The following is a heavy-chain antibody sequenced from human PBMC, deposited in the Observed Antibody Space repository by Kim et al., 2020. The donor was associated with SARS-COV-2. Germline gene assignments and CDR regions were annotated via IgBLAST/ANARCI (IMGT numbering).Heavy chain of an antibody. D-gene: IGHD3-3*01. J-gene: IGHJ5*02. CDR2: FDPEDGET. V-gene: IGHV1-24*01. CDR1: GYTLTELS. Sequence: ASVKVSCKVSGYTLTELSMHWVRQAPGKGLEWMGGFDPEDGETIYAQKFQGRVTMTEDTATDTAYRELSSLRSEDTAVYYCATSPGVWSGYSANWFDPWGQGTLVTVSS. CDR3: ATSPGVWSGYSANWFDP.